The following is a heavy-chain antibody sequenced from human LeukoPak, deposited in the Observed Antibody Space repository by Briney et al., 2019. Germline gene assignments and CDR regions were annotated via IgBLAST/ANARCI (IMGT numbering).Heavy chain of an antibody. Sequence: EASETLSLTCTVSGGSISSGDYYWSWFRQPPGKGLEWIGYIYYSGSTYYNPSLKSRVTISVETSKNQFSLKLSSVTAADTAVYYCARNRFLWFGELLHPFDYWGQGTLVTV. J-gene: IGHJ4*02. CDR1: GGSISSGDYY. V-gene: IGHV4-30-4*02. D-gene: IGHD3-10*01. CDR3: ARNRFLWFGELLHPFDY. CDR2: IYYSGST.